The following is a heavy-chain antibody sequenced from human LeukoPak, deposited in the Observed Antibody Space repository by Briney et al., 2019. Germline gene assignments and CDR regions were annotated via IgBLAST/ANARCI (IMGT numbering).Heavy chain of an antibody. D-gene: IGHD3-3*01. Sequence: PSETLSLTCAVFGVSISPYYWAWIRQPPGKGLEWIGYIHTSGSNNQYPSLKSRVTISVDKSKNHFSLRLTSVTAADTAVYYCARLSAAVHLGAFDLWGQGTMVTVSS. V-gene: IGHV4-4*09. CDR3: ARLSAAVHLGAFDL. CDR2: IHTSGSN. J-gene: IGHJ3*01. CDR1: GVSISPYY.